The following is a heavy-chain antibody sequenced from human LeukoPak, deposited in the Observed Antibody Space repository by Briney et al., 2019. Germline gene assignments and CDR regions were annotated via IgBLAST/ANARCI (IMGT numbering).Heavy chain of an antibody. V-gene: IGHV3-48*01. CDR3: AKDSGTHFDH. D-gene: IGHD1-26*01. CDR1: GFTFRTSG. J-gene: IGHJ4*02. Sequence: GGSLRLPCAASGFTFRTSGMNWVRQAPGKGLEWVSYISSSGTTISYAQSVKGRFTITRDNAQNSLTLHMNTLRADDTAVYCCAKDSGTHFDHWGQGTLVTVSS. CDR2: ISSSGTTI.